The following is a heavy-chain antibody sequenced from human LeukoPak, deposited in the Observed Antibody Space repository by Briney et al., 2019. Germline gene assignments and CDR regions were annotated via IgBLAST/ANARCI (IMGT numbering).Heavy chain of an antibody. CDR2: IYYSGGT. D-gene: IGHD5-12*01. CDR3: ARMIVATIRIGVYFYHGMDV. J-gene: IGHJ6*02. CDR1: GGSMNDYY. Sequence: PSETLSLTCTVSGGSMNDYYWSWFRQPPGKGLEWIGYIYYSGGTNSHPSLESRVSMSVDTSKNQISLQLTSVTAADTAVYYCARMIVATIRIGVYFYHGMDVWGQGTTVTVSS. V-gene: IGHV4-59*08.